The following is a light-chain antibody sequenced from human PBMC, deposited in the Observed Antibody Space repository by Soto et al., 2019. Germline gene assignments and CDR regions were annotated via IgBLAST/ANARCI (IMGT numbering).Light chain of an antibody. V-gene: IGKV3-15*01. Sequence: EIVMTQSPATLSVSPGERATLSCRASRSVSSNLAWYQHKPGQAPRLLISGASTRATGIPARFSGSGSGTEFTLTISSLQSEDFAVYYCQQYNNWPPLTFGGGTKVEIK. CDR3: QQYNNWPPLT. J-gene: IGKJ4*01. CDR1: RSVSSN. CDR2: GAS.